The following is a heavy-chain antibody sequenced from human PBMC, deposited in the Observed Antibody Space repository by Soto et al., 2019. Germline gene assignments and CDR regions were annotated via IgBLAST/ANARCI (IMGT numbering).Heavy chain of an antibody. CDR2: ISGSGSTI. D-gene: IGHD3-22*01. J-gene: IGHJ4*02. CDR1: GFTFSSYA. CDR3: AKVFYYYDSSGYYYFDY. Sequence: ILSCAASGFTFSSYALSWVRQAPGKGPEWISSISGSGSTIYYADSVKGRFTISRDNSKNTLYLQMSSLRAEDTAVYYCAKVFYYYDSSGYYYFDYWGQGTLVTVSS. V-gene: IGHV3-23*01.